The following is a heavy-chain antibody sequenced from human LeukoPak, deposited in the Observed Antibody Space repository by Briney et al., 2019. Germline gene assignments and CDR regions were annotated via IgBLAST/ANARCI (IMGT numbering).Heavy chain of an antibody. CDR3: ARGRAPWSGKYPLIGMDV. V-gene: IGHV4-34*01. D-gene: IGHD3-3*01. Sequence: SETLSLTCAVYGGSFSGYYWSWIRQPPGKGLEWIGEINHSGSTNYNPSLKSRVTISVDTSKNQFSLKLSSVTAADTAVYYCARGRAPWSGKYPLIGMDVWGQGTTVTASS. CDR1: GGSFSGYY. CDR2: INHSGST. J-gene: IGHJ6*02.